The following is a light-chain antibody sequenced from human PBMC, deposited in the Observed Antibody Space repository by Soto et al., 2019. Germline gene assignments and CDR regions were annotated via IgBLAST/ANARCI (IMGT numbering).Light chain of an antibody. CDR3: QRSYSSVRT. CDR1: HTINIY. CDR2: TAS. J-gene: IGKJ1*01. V-gene: IGKV1-39*01. Sequence: DIQMTQSPSSLSASAGDRATIACRSSHTINIYLNWYQQKPGQAPKLLIHTASTVHSGVPSRFSGSGSGTDFTITINNLQAVDFATCQCQRSYSSVRTFGQGTKVEL.